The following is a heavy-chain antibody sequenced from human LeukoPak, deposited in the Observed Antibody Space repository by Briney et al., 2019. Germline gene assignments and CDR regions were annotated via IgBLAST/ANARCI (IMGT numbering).Heavy chain of an antibody. J-gene: IGHJ3*02. CDR1: GFTFSSYW. CDR2: IKQDGSNK. V-gene: IGHV3-7*04. Sequence: GGSLRLSCAASGFTFSSYWMSWVRQAPGKGLEWVANIKQDGSNKYYADSVKGRFTISRDNSKNTLYLQMNSLRAEDTAMYYCARVLKAHDAFDIWGQGTMVTVSS. CDR3: ARVLKAHDAFDI.